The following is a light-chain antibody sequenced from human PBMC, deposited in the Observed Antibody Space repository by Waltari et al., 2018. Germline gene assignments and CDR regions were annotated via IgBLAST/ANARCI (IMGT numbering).Light chain of an antibody. CDR3: QYYGGSYS. CDR1: QSVSSTY. CDR2: VAS. V-gene: IGKV3-20*01. Sequence: EIVLTQSPGTLSLSPGERATLSCGASQSVSSTYLAWYQQKPGQAPRLLIYVASRRATGVPDRFSGSGSGPDFTLTISRLEPEDFAVYYCQYYGGSYSFGQGTKLEIK. J-gene: IGKJ2*01.